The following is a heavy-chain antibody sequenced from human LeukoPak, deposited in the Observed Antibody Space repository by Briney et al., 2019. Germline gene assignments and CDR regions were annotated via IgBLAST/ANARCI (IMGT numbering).Heavy chain of an antibody. CDR3: ARYYDFWSGLRY. J-gene: IGHJ4*02. CDR2: IIPIFGTA. Sequence: ASVKVSCRASGGTFSSYAISWVRQAPGQGLEWMGGIIPIFGTANYAQKLQGRVTITADESTSTAYMELSSMRSEDTAVYYCARYYDFWSGLRYWGQGTLVTVSS. V-gene: IGHV1-69*13. CDR1: GGTFSSYA. D-gene: IGHD3-3*01.